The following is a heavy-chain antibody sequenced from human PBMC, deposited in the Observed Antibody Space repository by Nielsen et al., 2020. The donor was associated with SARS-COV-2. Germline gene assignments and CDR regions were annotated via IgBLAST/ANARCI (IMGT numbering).Heavy chain of an antibody. Sequence: GEPLKISCAASGFTFSSYWMNWVRQAPGKGLEWVANIKQDGSEKYYGDSVKGRFTISRDNAKNSLYLQMNSLRAEDTALYYCAKDRSWGTTVTTGGFDYWGQGTLVTVSS. CDR1: GFTFSSYW. D-gene: IGHD4-17*01. CDR3: AKDRSWGTTVTTGGFDY. J-gene: IGHJ4*02. V-gene: IGHV3-7*03. CDR2: IKQDGSEK.